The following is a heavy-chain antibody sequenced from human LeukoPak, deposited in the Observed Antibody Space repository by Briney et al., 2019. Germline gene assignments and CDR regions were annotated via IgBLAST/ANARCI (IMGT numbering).Heavy chain of an antibody. D-gene: IGHD1-26*01. CDR1: GFTFSSYG. CDR3: ARGKREVLNTRVFDY. CDR2: IWYDGSNR. J-gene: IGHJ4*02. Sequence: GGSLRLSCAASGFTFSSYGMHWVRQAPGKGLEWVAVIWYDGSNRYYADSVKGRFTISRDNSKNTLYLQLNSLRADDTAVYYCARGKREVLNTRVFDYWGQGTLVTVSS. V-gene: IGHV3-33*01.